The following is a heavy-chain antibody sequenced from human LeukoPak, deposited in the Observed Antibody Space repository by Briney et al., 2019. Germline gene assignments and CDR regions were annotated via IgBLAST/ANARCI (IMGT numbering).Heavy chain of an antibody. D-gene: IGHD3-16*01. J-gene: IGHJ3*02. V-gene: IGHV3-7*03. Sequence: GGSLRLSCAASGFTFSSYWMSWVRQAPGKGLEWVANIKQDGSEKYYVDSVKGRFTISRDNSKNTLYLQMNSLRAEDTAVYYCAKGGIDAFDIWGQGTMVTVSS. CDR1: GFTFSSYW. CDR3: AKGGIDAFDI. CDR2: IKQDGSEK.